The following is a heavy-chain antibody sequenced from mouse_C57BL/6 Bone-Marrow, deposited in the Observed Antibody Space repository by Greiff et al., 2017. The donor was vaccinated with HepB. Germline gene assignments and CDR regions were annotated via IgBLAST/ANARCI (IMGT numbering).Heavy chain of an antibody. D-gene: IGHD4-1*01. J-gene: IGHJ4*01. Sequence: QVQLQQSGAELMKPGASVKLSCKATGYTFTGYWIEWVKQRPGHGLEWIGEILPGSGSTNYNEKFKGKATFTADTSSNTAYMQISSLTTEDSAIYYCANSLGLRAMDYWGQGTSVTVSS. CDR2: ILPGSGST. CDR3: ANSLGLRAMDY. V-gene: IGHV1-9*01. CDR1: GYTFTGYW.